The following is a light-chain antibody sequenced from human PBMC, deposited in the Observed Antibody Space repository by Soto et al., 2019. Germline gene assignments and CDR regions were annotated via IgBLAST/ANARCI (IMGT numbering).Light chain of an antibody. CDR2: GAS. CDR1: RSVSDTL. J-gene: IGKJ1*01. CDR3: QQYGNSPKT. V-gene: IGKV3-20*01. Sequence: EIVLTQSPGTLSLSPGERATLSCRADRSVSDTLLAWFQQKPGQAPRLLIFGASSRAPGIPDRFSGSGSGTDFTLTITRLAREDFAVYYCQQYGNSPKTFGQGTKVDIK.